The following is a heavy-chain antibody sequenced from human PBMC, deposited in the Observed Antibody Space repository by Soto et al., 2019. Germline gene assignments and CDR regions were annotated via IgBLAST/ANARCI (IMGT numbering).Heavy chain of an antibody. CDR3: ARPHGGSSGWDNWFDP. Sequence: QVQLQESGPGLVKPSETLSLTCTVSGGSISSYYWSWIRQPPGEGLEWIGYIYYSRSTNYNPSLKSRVTISVDTSKNQFSLKLSSVTAADTAVYYCARPHGGSSGWDNWFDPWGQGTLVTVSS. V-gene: IGHV4-59*01. CDR2: IYYSRST. J-gene: IGHJ5*02. CDR1: GGSISSYY. D-gene: IGHD6-25*01.